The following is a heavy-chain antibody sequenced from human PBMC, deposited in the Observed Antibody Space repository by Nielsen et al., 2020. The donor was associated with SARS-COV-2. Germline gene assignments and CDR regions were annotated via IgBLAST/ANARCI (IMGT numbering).Heavy chain of an antibody. Sequence: GGSLRLSCAASGFAFSSYGMHWVRQAPGKGLEWVAVISYDGSNKYYADSVKGRFTISRDNSKNTLYLQMNSLRAEDTAVYYCAKAKQQTHSTWDYWGQGTLVTVSS. CDR1: GFAFSSYG. D-gene: IGHD6-13*01. V-gene: IGHV3-30*18. J-gene: IGHJ4*02. CDR2: ISYDGSNK. CDR3: AKAKQQTHSTWDY.